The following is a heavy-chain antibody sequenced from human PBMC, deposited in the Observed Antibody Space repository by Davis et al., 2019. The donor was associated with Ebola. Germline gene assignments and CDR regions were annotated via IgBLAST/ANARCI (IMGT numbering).Heavy chain of an antibody. V-gene: IGHV3-30*02. CDR2: IRYDGSNK. D-gene: IGHD2-15*01. Sequence: GESLKISCAASGFTFSSYGMHWVRQAPGKGLEWVAFIRYDGSNKYYADSVKGRFTISRDNSKNTLYLQMNSLRAEDTAVYYCARGGNIVVVVAATLTSTDAFDIWGQGTMVTVSS. CDR1: GFTFSSYG. CDR3: ARGGNIVVVVAATLTSTDAFDI. J-gene: IGHJ3*02.